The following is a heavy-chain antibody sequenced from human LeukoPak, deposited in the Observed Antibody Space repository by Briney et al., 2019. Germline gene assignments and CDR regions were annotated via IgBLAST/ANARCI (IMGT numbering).Heavy chain of an antibody. CDR3: AKGLRLRLGELSLTFDAFDI. CDR1: GFTFDDYA. CDR2: ISWNSGSI. V-gene: IGHV3-9*01. D-gene: IGHD3-16*02. Sequence: GRSLRLSCAASGFTFDDYAMHWVRQAPGKGLEWVSGISWNSGSIGYADSVKGRFTISRDNAKNSLYLQMNSLRAEDTALYYCAKGLRLRLGELSLTFDAFDIWGQGTMVTVSS. J-gene: IGHJ3*02.